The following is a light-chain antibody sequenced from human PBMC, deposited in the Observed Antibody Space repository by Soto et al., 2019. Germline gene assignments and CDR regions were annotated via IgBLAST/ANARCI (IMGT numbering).Light chain of an antibody. CDR2: GAS. J-gene: IGKJ5*01. CDR3: QQYNNWPSIT. CDR1: QSVSSN. V-gene: IGKV3D-15*01. Sequence: EIVLTQSPGTLSLSPGERATLSSGASQSVSSNYLAWYQQKPGQAPRLLIYGASSRAPGIPDRFSGSGSGTEFTLTISSLQSEDFAVYYCQQYNNWPSITFGQGTRLEIK.